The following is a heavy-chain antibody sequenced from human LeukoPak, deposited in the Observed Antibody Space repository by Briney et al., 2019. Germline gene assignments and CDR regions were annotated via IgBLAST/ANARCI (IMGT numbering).Heavy chain of an antibody. V-gene: IGHV3-23*01. CDR1: GFTFSKYG. CDR2: ISGSGDNT. CDR3: AKERESYFEFDL. D-gene: IGHD3-10*01. J-gene: IGHJ4*02. Sequence: GGSLRLSCAASGFTFSKYGMSWVRQAPGKGLEWVAAISGSGDNTYYADSVKGRFTISRDNSRNILYVQITSLRVEDTAIYYCAKERESYFEFDLWGQGTLVTVSS.